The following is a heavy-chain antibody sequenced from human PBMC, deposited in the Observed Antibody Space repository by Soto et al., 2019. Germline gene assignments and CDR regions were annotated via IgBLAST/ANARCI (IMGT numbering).Heavy chain of an antibody. CDR1: GFTFSSYA. J-gene: IGHJ6*02. D-gene: IGHD2-2*01. V-gene: IGHV3-23*01. CDR2: ISGSGGST. CDR3: AQKSVVVPAAMIVDYYYGMDV. Sequence: GGSLILSCAASGFTFSSYAMSWVRQAPGKGLEWVSAISGSGGSTYYADSVKGRFTISRDNSKNTLYLQMNSLRAEDTAVYYCAQKSVVVPAAMIVDYYYGMDVWGQGTTVTVSS.